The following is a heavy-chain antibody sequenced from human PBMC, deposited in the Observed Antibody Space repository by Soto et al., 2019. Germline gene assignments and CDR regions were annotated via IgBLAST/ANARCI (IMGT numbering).Heavy chain of an antibody. D-gene: IGHD3-9*01. Sequence: GASVKVSCKASGFTFTSSSVQWVRQARGQRLEWIGWIVVGSGNTSYAQKFQERVTITRDMSTSTAYMELSSLRSEDTAVYYCAADPDILTGLHYYYYYGMDAWGQGTTVTVSS. CDR3: AADPDILTGLHYYYYYGMDA. V-gene: IGHV1-58*01. CDR1: GFTFTSSS. J-gene: IGHJ6*02. CDR2: IVVGSGNT.